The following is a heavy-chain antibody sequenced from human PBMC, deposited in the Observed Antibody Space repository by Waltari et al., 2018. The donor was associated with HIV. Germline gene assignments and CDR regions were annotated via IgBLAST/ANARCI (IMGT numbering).Heavy chain of an antibody. Sequence: QVQLQESGPGLLKPSETLSLTCVVSGYSINSDDNWEWVRQPPGKGLEWIGSVYHSGSTLHNPSLNSRVTISIDTSKSHFSLKLTSVTAADTAVYYCARAGVVPALFDLWGRGTLVTVSS. CDR1: GYSINSDDN. D-gene: IGHD2-21*01. CDR3: ARAGVVPALFDL. V-gene: IGHV4-38-2*01. J-gene: IGHJ2*01. CDR2: VYHSGST.